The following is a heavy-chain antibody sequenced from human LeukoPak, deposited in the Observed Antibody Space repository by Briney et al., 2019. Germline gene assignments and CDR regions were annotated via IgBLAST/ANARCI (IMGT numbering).Heavy chain of an antibody. CDR2: IYPNSGGT. Sequence: ASVKVSCKASGYTFSDYYMHWLRQAPGQGLEWMGWIYPNSGGTQYAQKFQGRVTMTRDTSITTAYMELSSMRSDDTAVYYCAREIPSTIDGFDIWGQGTMVTVSS. J-gene: IGHJ3*02. CDR1: GYTFSDYY. V-gene: IGHV1-2*02. CDR3: AREIPSTIDGFDI. D-gene: IGHD1-14*01.